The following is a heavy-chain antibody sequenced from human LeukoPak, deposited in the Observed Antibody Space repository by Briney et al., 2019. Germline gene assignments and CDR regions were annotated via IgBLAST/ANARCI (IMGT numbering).Heavy chain of an antibody. J-gene: IGHJ4*02. CDR1: GGSISSSSYY. CDR3: ARDPSGGPQGV. D-gene: IGHD1-26*01. V-gene: IGHV4-39*02. Sequence: SETLSLTCTVSGGSISSSSYYWGWIRQPPGKGLEWIGSIYYNGSTYYNPSLKSRVTISVDTSKNQFSLKLSSVTAADTAVYYCARDPSGGPQGVWGQGTLVTVSS. CDR2: IYYNGST.